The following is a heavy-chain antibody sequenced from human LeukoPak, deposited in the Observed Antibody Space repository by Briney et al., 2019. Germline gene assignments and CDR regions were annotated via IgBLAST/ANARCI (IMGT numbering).Heavy chain of an antibody. V-gene: IGHV4-59*12. J-gene: IGHJ4*02. Sequence: SETLSLTCTVSGGSISSYYWSWIRQPPGKGLEWIGYIYYSGSTNYNPSLKSRVTISVDTSKNQFSLKLSSVTAADTAVYYCARRQRRYYDSSGSLSFDYWGQGTLVTVSS. CDR2: IYYSGST. CDR1: GGSISSYY. CDR3: ARRQRRYYDSSGSLSFDY. D-gene: IGHD3-22*01.